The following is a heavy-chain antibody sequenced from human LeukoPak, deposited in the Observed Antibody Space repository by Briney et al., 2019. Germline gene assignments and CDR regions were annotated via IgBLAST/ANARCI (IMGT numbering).Heavy chain of an antibody. CDR3: ARDSRIAVAATTGGWFDH. J-gene: IGHJ5*02. D-gene: IGHD6-19*01. CDR2: LWYDGSNK. CDR1: GFPFRNYA. V-gene: IGHV3-33*08. Sequence: GGPLRLSCAASGFPFRNYAMHGVRKAPGKGLEGVAVLWYDGSNKYYADSVKGRFTISRDNSKNTLYLQMNSLRAEDTAVYYCARDSRIAVAATTGGWFDHWGQGTLVTVSS.